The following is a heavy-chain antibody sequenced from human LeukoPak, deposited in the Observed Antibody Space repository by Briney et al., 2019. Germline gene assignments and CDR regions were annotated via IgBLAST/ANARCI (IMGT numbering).Heavy chain of an antibody. CDR3: AKSGGSGSYYPDYFDY. Sequence: PGGSLRLSCAASGFTFSSYAMSWVRQAPGKGLEWVSAISGSGGSTYYADSVKGRFTISRDSSKNTLYLQMNSLRAEDTAVYYCAKSGGSGSYYPDYFDYWGQGTLVTVSS. J-gene: IGHJ4*02. CDR1: GFTFSSYA. D-gene: IGHD3-10*01. V-gene: IGHV3-23*01. CDR2: ISGSGGST.